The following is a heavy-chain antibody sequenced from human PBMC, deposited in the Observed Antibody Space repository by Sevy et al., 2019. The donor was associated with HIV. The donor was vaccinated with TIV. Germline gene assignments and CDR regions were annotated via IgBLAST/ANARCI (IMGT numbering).Heavy chain of an antibody. CDR2: ISSNGGST. V-gene: IGHV3-64D*06. J-gene: IGHJ6*02. CDR3: VRLVECSSGDYNGRDV. Sequence: GGSLRLSCSASGFTFISFGMHWVRKAPGKGLELVSAISSNGGSTYYADSVKGRFTISRDNSKTTLYIQMSSLRVEDTAVYYCVRLVECSSGDYNGRDVWGQGTTVTVSS. CDR1: GFTFISFG. D-gene: IGHD3-3*01.